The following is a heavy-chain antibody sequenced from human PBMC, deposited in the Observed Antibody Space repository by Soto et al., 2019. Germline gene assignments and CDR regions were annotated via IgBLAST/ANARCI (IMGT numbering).Heavy chain of an antibody. CDR2: VNQDGSQK. J-gene: IGHJ6*02. CDR3: VKSMDV. CDR1: GFTFSTSL. V-gene: IGHV3-7*01. Sequence: PGGSLRLSCAGSGFTFSTSLIHWVRQAPGRGLEWVAQVNQDGSQKHYVDSVKGRFTISRDNAKNLMYLQMSSLGAEDTALYYCVKSMDVWGQGTTVTVSS.